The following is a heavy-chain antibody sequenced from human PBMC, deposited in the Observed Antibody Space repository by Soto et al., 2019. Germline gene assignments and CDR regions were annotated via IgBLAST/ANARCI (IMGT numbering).Heavy chain of an antibody. CDR1: GYTLTELS. V-gene: IGHV1-24*01. D-gene: IGHD1-20*01. J-gene: IGHJ5*02. Sequence: QVQLVQSGAEVKKPGASVKVSCKVSGYTLTELSMHWVRQAPGKGLEWMGGFDPEDGETIYAQKFLGRVTMTEATSTDTAYMELSSLRSEDTAVYYCATVSWGYNWNWGVPGHGWRRWFDPWGQGTLVTVSS. CDR2: FDPEDGET. CDR3: ATVSWGYNWNWGVPGHGWRRWFDP.